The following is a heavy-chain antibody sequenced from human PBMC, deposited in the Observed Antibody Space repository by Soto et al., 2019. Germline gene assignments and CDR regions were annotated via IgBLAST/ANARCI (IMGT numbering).Heavy chain of an antibody. D-gene: IGHD2-15*01. CDR3: ARDRLYNWFDP. CDR1: GGSISSGDYY. CDR2: IYYSGST. V-gene: IGHV4-30-4*01. J-gene: IGHJ5*02. Sequence: KSSETLSLTCTVSGGSISSGDYYWSWIRQPPGKGLEWIGYIYYSGSTYYNPSLKSRVTISVDTSKNQFSLKLSSVTAADTAVYYCARDRLYNWFDPWGQGTLVTVS.